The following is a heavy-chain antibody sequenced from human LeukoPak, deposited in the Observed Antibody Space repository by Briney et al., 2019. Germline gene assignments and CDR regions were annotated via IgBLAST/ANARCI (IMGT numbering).Heavy chain of an antibody. CDR3: AKLGGNVAF. CDR1: GFTFSNYA. CDR2: ISGSGGST. Sequence: GGSLRLSCAASGFTFSNYAMSWVRQSPGKGLEWVSSISGSGGSTYYVDSVKGRFTISRDNSKNTLHLQMNILRAEDTAAYYCAKLGGNVAFWGQGTLVTVSS. J-gene: IGHJ4*02. V-gene: IGHV3-23*01. D-gene: IGHD4-23*01.